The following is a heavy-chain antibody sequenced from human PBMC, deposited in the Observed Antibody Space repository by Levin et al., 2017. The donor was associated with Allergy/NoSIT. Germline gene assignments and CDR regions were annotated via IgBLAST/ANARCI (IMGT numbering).Heavy chain of an antibody. D-gene: IGHD2-21*01. CDR2: ICGSNENT. CDR1: GFTFRNYA. V-gene: IGHV3-23*01. J-gene: IGHJ4*02. CDR3: AKSTGGSCYSGSGY. Sequence: GGSLRLSCAASGFTFRNYAMSWVRQAPGKGPEWVSTICGSNENTYYADSVKGRFAISRDNSKNTLSLQMNGLRAEDTAIYYCAKSTGGSCYSGSGYWGQGTLVIVSS.